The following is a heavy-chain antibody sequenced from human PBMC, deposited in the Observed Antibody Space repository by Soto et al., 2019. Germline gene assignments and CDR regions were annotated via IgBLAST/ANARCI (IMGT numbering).Heavy chain of an antibody. CDR1: GVSIRSGGYF. V-gene: IGHV4-31*03. Sequence: QVQLQESGPGLVKPSQTLSLTCTVSGVSIRSGGYFWSWIRQHPGKGLEWIGYMYYSGSSYFNPSLNSRVATSLDTSENQFSRERRSVTAADTAVYYGAKEGHSVWRESYGLFDSGGQGSVVTVAS. CDR3: AKEGHSVWRESYGLFDS. CDR2: MYYSGSS. J-gene: IGHJ5*01. D-gene: IGHD3-16*01.